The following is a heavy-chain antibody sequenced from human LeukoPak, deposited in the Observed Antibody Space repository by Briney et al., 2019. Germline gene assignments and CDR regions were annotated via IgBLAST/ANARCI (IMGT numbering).Heavy chain of an antibody. CDR2: ISPSGDIT. CDR1: GFTFSSHG. D-gene: IGHD3-10*01. J-gene: IGHJ6*03. CDR3: ARVYYGSGSLHYYYYMDV. V-gene: IGHV3-23*01. Sequence: PGGSLRLSCAASGFTFSSHGMNWVRQAPGKGLEWISGISPSGDITYYADSVKGRFTISRDNSKNTLSLQMNTLRAEDTAVYYCARVYYGSGSLHYYYYMDVWGKGTTVTISS.